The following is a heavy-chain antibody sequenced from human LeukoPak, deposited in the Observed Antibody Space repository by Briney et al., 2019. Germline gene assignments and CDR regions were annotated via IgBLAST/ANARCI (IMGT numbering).Heavy chain of an antibody. CDR1: GFTFSSYA. D-gene: IGHD3-10*01. Sequence: GSLRLSCAASGFTFSSYAMSWVRQAPGKGLEWVSAISGSGGSTYYAGSVKGRFTIPRDNSKNTLYLQMNSLRVEDTAIYYCATVRGSSGTYYIDYWGQGTLVTVSS. CDR3: ATVRGSSGTYYIDY. J-gene: IGHJ4*02. CDR2: ISGSGGST. V-gene: IGHV3-23*01.